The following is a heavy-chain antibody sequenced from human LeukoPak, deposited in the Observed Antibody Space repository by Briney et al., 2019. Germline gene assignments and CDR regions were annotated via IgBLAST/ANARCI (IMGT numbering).Heavy chain of an antibody. CDR2: ISGSGGST. J-gene: IGHJ5*02. CDR3: ATDGSGRYAVDR. Sequence: PGGSLRLSCAASGFTFSSYAMSWVRQAPGKGLEWVSAISGSGGSTYYADSVKGRFTISRDNSKNTLYLQMNSLRAEDTAVYYCATDGSGRYAVDRWGQGTLVTVSS. CDR1: GFTFSSYA. V-gene: IGHV3-23*01. D-gene: IGHD3-10*01.